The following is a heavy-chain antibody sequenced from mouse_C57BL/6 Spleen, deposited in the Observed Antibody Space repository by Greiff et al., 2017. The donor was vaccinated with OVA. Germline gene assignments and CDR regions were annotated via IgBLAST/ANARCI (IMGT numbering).Heavy chain of an antibody. CDR1: GFTFTDYY. D-gene: IGHD2-5*01. V-gene: IGHV7-3*01. J-gene: IGHJ4*01. CDR3: ARPAYYSNFMDY. Sequence: EVNLVESGGGLVQPGGSLSLSCAASGFTFTDYYMSWVRQPPGKALEWLGFIRNKANGYTTEYSASVKGRFTISRDNSQSILYLQMNALRAEDSATYYCARPAYYSNFMDYWGQGTSVTVSS. CDR2: IRNKANGYTT.